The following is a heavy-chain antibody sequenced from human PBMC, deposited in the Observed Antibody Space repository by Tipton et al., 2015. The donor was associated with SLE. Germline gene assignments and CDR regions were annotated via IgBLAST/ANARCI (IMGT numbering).Heavy chain of an antibody. D-gene: IGHD3-3*01. Sequence: TLSLTCTVSGGSVSDSCYYCGWFRQPPGKGLEWIGSIYYTGRNYYNSSLKSRVTISVDTSKNQFSLKLSSVTAADTAVYFCARLDWRYFLWGQGTLVTASS. CDR1: GGSVSDSCYY. J-gene: IGHJ4*02. CDR2: IYYTGRN. V-gene: IGHV4-39*07. CDR3: ARLDWRYFL.